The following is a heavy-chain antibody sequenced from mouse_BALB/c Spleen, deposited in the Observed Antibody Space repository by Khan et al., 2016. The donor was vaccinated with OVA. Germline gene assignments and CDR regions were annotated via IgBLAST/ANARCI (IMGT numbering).Heavy chain of an antibody. J-gene: IGHJ3*01. CDR1: GYTFTSYT. CDR2: INPSSGYT. Sequence: QVRLQQSGAELARPGASVKMSCKASGYTFTSYTIHWIKQRPGQGLEWIGYINPSSGYTNYNQKFKDKATLTADKSSTTAYMQLSSLTSDDSAVYYCARDGAYYRNDDWFAYWGQGTLVTVSA. V-gene: IGHV1-4*01. D-gene: IGHD2-14*01. CDR3: ARDGAYYRNDDWFAY.